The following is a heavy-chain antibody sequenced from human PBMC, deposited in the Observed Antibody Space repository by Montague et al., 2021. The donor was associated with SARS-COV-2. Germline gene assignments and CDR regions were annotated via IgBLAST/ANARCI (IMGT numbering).Heavy chain of an antibody. CDR3: ARAFTDWLRYYGMDV. CDR2: IYYSGST. V-gene: IGHV4-39*01. Sequence: SETLSLTCTVSGGSISSSSYYWGWIRQPPGKGLEWIGSIYYSGSTXYKPSLKSRVTISVDTSKNQFSLKLSSVTAADTAVYYCARAFTDWLRYYGMDVWGQGTTVTVSS. D-gene: IGHD3-9*01. CDR1: GGSISSSSYY. J-gene: IGHJ6*02.